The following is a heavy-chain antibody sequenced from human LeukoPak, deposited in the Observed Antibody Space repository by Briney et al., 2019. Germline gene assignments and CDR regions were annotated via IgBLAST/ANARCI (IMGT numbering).Heavy chain of an antibody. CDR1: GYTFTSYG. J-gene: IGHJ1*01. Sequence: ASVKVSCKASGYTFTSYGISWVRQAPGQGLEWMGWISAYNGNTNYAQKLQGRVTMTTDTSTSTAYMELRSLRSDDTAVCYCARAQYCSSTSCYTSEYFQHWGQGTLVTVSS. CDR2: ISAYNGNT. D-gene: IGHD2-2*02. V-gene: IGHV1-18*01. CDR3: ARAQYCSSTSCYTSEYFQH.